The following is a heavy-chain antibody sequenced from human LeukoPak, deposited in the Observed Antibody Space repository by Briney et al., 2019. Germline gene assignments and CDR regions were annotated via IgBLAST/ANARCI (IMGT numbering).Heavy chain of an antibody. CDR3: PRGSEWDLLGSCDY. D-gene: IGHD1-26*01. V-gene: IGHV3-48*04. CDR1: GFTFSSYA. CDR2: ISSSGSTK. J-gene: IGHJ4*02. Sequence: GGSLRLSCAASGFTFSSYAMSWVRQAPGKGLEWVSYISSSGSTKYYADSVKGRFTISRDNAKNSLYLQMNSLRAEDTAVYYCPRGSEWDLLGSCDYWGQGTLVTVSS.